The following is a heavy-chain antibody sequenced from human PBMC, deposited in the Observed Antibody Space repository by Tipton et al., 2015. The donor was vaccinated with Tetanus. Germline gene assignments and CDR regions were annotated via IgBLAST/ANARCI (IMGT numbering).Heavy chain of an antibody. D-gene: IGHD3-22*01. J-gene: IGHJ3*02. CDR2: IYYSGST. CDR3: ARPHLSDSMAFDI. Sequence: TLSLTCTVSGGSVSSGSYYWSWIRQPPGKGLEWIGYIYYSGSTNYNPSLKSRVTISVDTSKNQFSLKLSSVTAADTAVYYCARPHLSDSMAFDIWGQGTMVTVSS. V-gene: IGHV4-61*01. CDR1: GGSVSSGSYY.